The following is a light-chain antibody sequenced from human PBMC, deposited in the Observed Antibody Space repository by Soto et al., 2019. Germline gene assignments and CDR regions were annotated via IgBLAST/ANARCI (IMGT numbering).Light chain of an antibody. CDR2: EVI. CDR3: SSYAGSSTYVV. CDR1: SSDVGGYNF. J-gene: IGLJ2*01. V-gene: IGLV2-8*01. Sequence: QSALSQPPSASGSPGQSVTISCTGSSSDVGGYNFVSWYQHLPGKAPKLMIYEVIQRPSGVPDRFSGSKSGNTASLTVSGLQAEDEADYYCSSYAGSSTYVVFGGGTKLTVL.